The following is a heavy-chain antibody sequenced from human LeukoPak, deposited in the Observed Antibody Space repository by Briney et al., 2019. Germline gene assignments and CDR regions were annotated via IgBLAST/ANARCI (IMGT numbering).Heavy chain of an antibody. Sequence: GGSLRLSCAASGFTLSSYAMIWVRQAPGKGLEWVAVISYDGSNKYYADSVKGRFTISRDNSKNTLYLQLNSLRAEDTAVYYCAKNYGTATLDYWGQGTLVTVSS. V-gene: IGHV3-30*18. CDR3: AKNYGTATLDY. CDR2: ISYDGSNK. CDR1: GFTLSSYA. J-gene: IGHJ4*02. D-gene: IGHD4-17*01.